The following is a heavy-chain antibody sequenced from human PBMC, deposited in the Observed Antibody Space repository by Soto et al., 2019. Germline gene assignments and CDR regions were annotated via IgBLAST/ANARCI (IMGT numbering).Heavy chain of an antibody. J-gene: IGHJ4*02. V-gene: IGHV3-7*01. D-gene: IGHD3-9*01. CDR1: GFTFSSYW. CDR3: ARGLVTPHYDILTGHYYFDY. CDR2: IKQDGSEK. Sequence: GGSLRLSCAASGFTFSSYWMSWVRQAPGKGLEWVANIKQDGSEKYYVDSVKGRFTISRDNAKNSLYLQMNSLRAEDTAVYYCARGLVTPHYDILTGHYYFDYWGQGTLVTVSS.